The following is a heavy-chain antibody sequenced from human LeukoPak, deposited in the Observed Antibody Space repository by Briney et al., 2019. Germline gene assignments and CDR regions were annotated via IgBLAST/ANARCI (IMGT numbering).Heavy chain of an antibody. CDR3: ARGEKFHCGGDCYSWDY. V-gene: IGHV4-39*01. J-gene: IGHJ4*02. D-gene: IGHD2-21*02. CDR2: AYYSGST. CDR1: GDSISSSSSF. Sequence: SETLSLTCTVSGDSISSSSSFWGWIRQPPGKGLEWIGSAYYSGSTYYNPSLKSRVTISVDTSKNQFSVNLSSVTAADTAVYYCARGEKFHCGGDCYSWDYWGQGTLVTVSS.